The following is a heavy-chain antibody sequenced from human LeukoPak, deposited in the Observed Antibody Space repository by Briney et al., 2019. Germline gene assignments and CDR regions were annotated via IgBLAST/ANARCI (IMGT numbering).Heavy chain of an antibody. D-gene: IGHD5-18*01. Sequence: GGSLRLSCAVSGFTFSDYYMSWIRQAPGKGLEWVSYISSSGSTIYYADSVKGQFTISRDNAKNSLYLQMNSLRAEDTAVYYCARDPGWIQLYSFDYWGQGTLVTVSS. J-gene: IGHJ4*02. CDR1: GFTFSDYY. CDR3: ARDPGWIQLYSFDY. V-gene: IGHV3-11*04. CDR2: ISSSGSTI.